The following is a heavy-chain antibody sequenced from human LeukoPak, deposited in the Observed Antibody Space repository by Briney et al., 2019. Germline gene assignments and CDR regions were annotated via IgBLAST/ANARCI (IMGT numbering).Heavy chain of an antibody. D-gene: IGHD6-6*01. Sequence: GVLRLSCAAPGFTFSSYWMHWVRQAPGKGLVWVSRINSDGSSTSYADSVKGRFTISRDNSKNTLYLQMNSLRAEDTAVYYCAKDNVKAARLWLDAFDIWGQGTMVTVSS. CDR3: AKDNVKAARLWLDAFDI. CDR1: GFTFSSYW. V-gene: IGHV3-74*01. J-gene: IGHJ3*02. CDR2: INSDGSST.